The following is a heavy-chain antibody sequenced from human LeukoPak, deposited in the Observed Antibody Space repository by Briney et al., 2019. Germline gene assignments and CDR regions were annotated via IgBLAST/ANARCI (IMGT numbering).Heavy chain of an antibody. V-gene: IGHV1-18*04. J-gene: IGHJ4*02. CDR3: AAGTYDFWSGYSFDY. CDR1: GYTFTGYY. CDR2: ISAYNGNT. D-gene: IGHD3-3*01. Sequence: ASVKVSCKASGYTFTGYYMHWVRQAPGQGLEWMGWISAYNGNTNYAQKLQGRVTMTTDTSTSTAYMELRSLRSDDTAVYYCAAGTYDFWSGYSFDYWGQGTLVTVSS.